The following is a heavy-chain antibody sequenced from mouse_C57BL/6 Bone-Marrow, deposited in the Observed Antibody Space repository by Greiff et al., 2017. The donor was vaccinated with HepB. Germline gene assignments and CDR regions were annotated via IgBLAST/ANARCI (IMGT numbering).Heavy chain of an antibody. D-gene: IGHD2-5*01. J-gene: IGHJ1*03. CDR2: IYPGSGST. CDR3: ARPPAYYSNYHWYFDV. V-gene: IGHV1-55*01. Sequence: QVQLQQPGAELVKPGASVKMSCKASGYTFTSYWITWVKQRPGQGLEWIGDIYPGSGSTNYNEKFKGKATLTVDTSSSTAYMQLSSLTSEDSAVYYCARPPAYYSNYHWYFDVWGTGTTVTVSS. CDR1: GYTFTSYW.